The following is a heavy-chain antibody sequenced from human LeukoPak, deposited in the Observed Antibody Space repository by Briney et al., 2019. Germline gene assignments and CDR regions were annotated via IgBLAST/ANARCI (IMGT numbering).Heavy chain of an antibody. CDR2: IVVGSGNT. Sequence: TSVKVSCKASGVTFTSSAMQWVRQARGQRLEWIGWIVVGSGNTNYAQKFQERVTITRDMSTSTAYMELSSLRSEDTAVYYCASRPLRYYYYGMDVWGQGTTVTVSS. CDR1: GVTFTSSA. CDR3: ASRPLRYYYYGMDV. D-gene: IGHD3-16*01. V-gene: IGHV1-58*02. J-gene: IGHJ6*02.